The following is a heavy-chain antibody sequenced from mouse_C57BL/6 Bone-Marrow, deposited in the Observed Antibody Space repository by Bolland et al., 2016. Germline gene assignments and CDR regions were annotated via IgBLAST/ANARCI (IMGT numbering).Heavy chain of an antibody. D-gene: IGHD4-1*01. V-gene: IGHV14-3*01. CDR3: ALEGCWGAWFAY. J-gene: IGHJ3*01. Sequence: NGNTKYAPKFQGKATITADTSSNTAYLQLSSLTSEDTAIYYCALEGCWGAWFAYWGQGTL. CDR2: NGNT.